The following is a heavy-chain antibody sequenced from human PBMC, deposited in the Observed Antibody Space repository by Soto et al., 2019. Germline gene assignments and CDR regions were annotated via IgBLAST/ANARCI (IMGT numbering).Heavy chain of an antibody. CDR2: MYHSGST. CDR1: GGSISSGGYS. V-gene: IGHV4-30-2*01. D-gene: IGHD2-15*01. Sequence: QLQLQESGSGLVKPSQTLSLTCAVSGGSISSGGYSCSWIRKPPGKGLEWIGYMYHSGSTYYNLSLKIRVPTSLDRSKNQFSLKLSSVTAADTAVYYCARGEVVALGYWGQGTLVTVSS. J-gene: IGHJ4*02. CDR3: ARGEVVALGY.